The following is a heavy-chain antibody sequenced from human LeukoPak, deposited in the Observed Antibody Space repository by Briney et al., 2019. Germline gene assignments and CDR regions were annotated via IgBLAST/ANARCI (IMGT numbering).Heavy chain of an antibody. Sequence: GGSLRLSCAASGFTFSSYAMSWVRQAPGKGLEWVSAISGSGGSTYYADSVKGRSTISRDNSKNTLYLQMNSLRAEDTAVYYCATLLDYYGSGSYYLDYWGQGTLVTVSS. J-gene: IGHJ4*02. V-gene: IGHV3-23*01. CDR2: ISGSGGST. CDR3: ATLLDYYGSGSYYLDY. D-gene: IGHD3-10*01. CDR1: GFTFSSYA.